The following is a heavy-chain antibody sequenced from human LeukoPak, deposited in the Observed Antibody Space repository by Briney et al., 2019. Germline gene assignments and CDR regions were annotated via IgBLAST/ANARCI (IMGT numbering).Heavy chain of an antibody. Sequence: ASVKVSCKASGYTFTGYYMHWVRQAPGQGLEWMGWINPNSGGTNYAQKFQGRVTMTRDTSISTAYMELSSLRSEDTAVYYCARVPNVLLWFGESSSDWFDPWGQGTLVTVSS. V-gene: IGHV1-2*02. CDR1: GYTFTGYY. J-gene: IGHJ5*02. CDR2: INPNSGGT. CDR3: ARVPNVLLWFGESSSDWFDP. D-gene: IGHD3-10*01.